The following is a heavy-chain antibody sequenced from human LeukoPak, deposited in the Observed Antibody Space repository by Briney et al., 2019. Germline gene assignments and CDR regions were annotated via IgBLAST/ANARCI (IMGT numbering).Heavy chain of an antibody. CDR3: ARGGSTGWYSFDY. CDR2: INWNGGST. J-gene: IGHJ4*02. Sequence: PGESLRLSCVASGFRFDDYGMSWVRQAPGKGLEWVSGINWNGGSTGYADSVKGRFTISRDNAKNSLYLRMNSLRAEDTALYYCARGGSTGWYSFDYWGQGTLVTVSS. V-gene: IGHV3-20*04. D-gene: IGHD6-19*01. CDR1: GFRFDDYG.